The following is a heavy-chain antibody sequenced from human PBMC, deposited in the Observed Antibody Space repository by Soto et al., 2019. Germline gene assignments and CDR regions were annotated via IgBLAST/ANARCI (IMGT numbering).Heavy chain of an antibody. CDR2: ISWDGGST. D-gene: IGHD1-26*01. CDR1: GFTFDDYT. Sequence: GWSLRLSCAASGFTFDDYTMHLVRQAPGKGLEWVSLISWDGGSTYYAGSVKGRFTISRDNSKNSLYLQMNSLRTEDTALYYCAKDIKSGKDYYYGMEVWGQGTTVTVSS. J-gene: IGHJ6*02. CDR3: AKDIKSGKDYYYGMEV. V-gene: IGHV3-43*01.